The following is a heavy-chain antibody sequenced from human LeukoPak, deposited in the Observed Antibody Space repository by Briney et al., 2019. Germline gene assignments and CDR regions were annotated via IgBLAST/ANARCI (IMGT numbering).Heavy chain of an antibody. D-gene: IGHD6-19*01. Sequence: SETLSLTCTVSGGSISSYYWSWIRQPPGKGLEWIGYIYYSGSTNYNPSLKSRVTISVDTSKNQFSLKLSSVTAADTAVYYCARAPDPNSSGWYLDYYYYMDVWGKGTTVTVSS. CDR3: ARAPDPNSSGWYLDYYYYMDV. CDR1: GGSISSYY. J-gene: IGHJ6*03. V-gene: IGHV4-59*01. CDR2: IYYSGST.